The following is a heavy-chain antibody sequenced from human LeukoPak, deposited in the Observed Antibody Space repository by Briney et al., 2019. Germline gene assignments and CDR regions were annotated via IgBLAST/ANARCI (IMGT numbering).Heavy chain of an antibody. V-gene: IGHV4-59*01. D-gene: IGHD3-16*02. Sequence: PSETLSLTCTVSGGSISSYYWSWIRPPPGKGLEWIGYIYYSGSTNYNPSLKSRVTISVDTSKNQFSLKLSSVTAADTAVYYCARGDYVWGSYRWGQGTLVTVSS. CDR2: IYYSGST. CDR3: ARGDYVWGSYR. CDR1: GGSISSYY. J-gene: IGHJ4*02.